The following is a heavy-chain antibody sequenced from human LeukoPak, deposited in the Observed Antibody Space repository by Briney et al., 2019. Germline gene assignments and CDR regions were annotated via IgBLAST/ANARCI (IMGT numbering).Heavy chain of an antibody. V-gene: IGHV3-48*03. Sequence: GGSLRLPCAASGFTFSSYEMNWVRQAPGKGLEWVSYISSSGSTIYYADSVKGRFAISRDNAKNSLYLQMNSLRAEDTAVYYCARDSSYYYDRYYYGMDVWGQGTTVTVSS. D-gene: IGHD3-22*01. J-gene: IGHJ6*02. CDR1: GFTFSSYE. CDR2: ISSSGSTI. CDR3: ARDSSYYYDRYYYGMDV.